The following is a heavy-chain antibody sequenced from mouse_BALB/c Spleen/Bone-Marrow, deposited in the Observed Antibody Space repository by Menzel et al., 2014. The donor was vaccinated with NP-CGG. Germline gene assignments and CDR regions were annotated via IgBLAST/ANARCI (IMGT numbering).Heavy chain of an antibody. Sequence: AQPQQSGAELVRPGTSVKVSCKASGYAFTNYLIEWVKQRPGQGLEWIGVINPGSGATNYNENFKGKATLTADKSSSTPYMQLSSLTSDDSAVYFCARRLTGTLYFDYWGQGTTLTVSS. CDR2: INPGSGAT. V-gene: IGHV1-54*03. D-gene: IGHD4-1*01. CDR3: ARRLTGTLYFDY. J-gene: IGHJ2*01. CDR1: GYAFTNYL.